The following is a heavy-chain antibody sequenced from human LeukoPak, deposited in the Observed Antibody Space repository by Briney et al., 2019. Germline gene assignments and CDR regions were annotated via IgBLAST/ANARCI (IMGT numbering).Heavy chain of an antibody. CDR2: ISAYNGNT. Sequence: ASVKVSCKASGYTFTSYGIIWVRQAPGQGLEWMGWISAYNGNTNYAQKLQGRVTMTTDTSTSTAYMELRSLRSGDTAVYYCARGPKYDSSAYYYYGMDVWGQGTTVTVSS. V-gene: IGHV1-18*01. CDR1: GYTFTSYG. J-gene: IGHJ6*02. D-gene: IGHD3-22*01. CDR3: ARGPKYDSSAYYYYGMDV.